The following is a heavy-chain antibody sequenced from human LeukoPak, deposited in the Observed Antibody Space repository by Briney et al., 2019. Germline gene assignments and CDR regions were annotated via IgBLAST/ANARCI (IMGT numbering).Heavy chain of an antibody. Sequence: SETLSLTCTVSGFSITTGYYRAWIRQPPGKRLEWIGTIFRIGSTYYNPSLKSRVTISVDTSKNQFSLKLSSVTAADTALYYCARVIDVAAAGYFDSWGQGTQVTVSS. J-gene: IGHJ4*02. V-gene: IGHV4-38-2*02. CDR3: ARVIDVAAAGYFDS. D-gene: IGHD6-13*01. CDR2: IFRIGST. CDR1: GFSITTGYY.